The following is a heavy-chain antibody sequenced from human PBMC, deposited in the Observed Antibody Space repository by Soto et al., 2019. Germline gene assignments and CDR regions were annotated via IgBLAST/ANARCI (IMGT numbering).Heavy chain of an antibody. CDR2: IIPIFGTA. D-gene: IGHD4-17*01. V-gene: IGHV1-69*01. CDR1: GGTFSSYA. Sequence: QVQLVQSGAEVQKPGSSVKVSCKSSGGTFSSYAISWVRQAPGQGLEWMGGIIPIFGTANYAQKFQGRVTITADESTSTDYMELSSLRSEDTAVYYCARTRDLDYGGNLGIFDYWGQGPLVTVSS. J-gene: IGHJ4*02. CDR3: ARTRDLDYGGNLGIFDY.